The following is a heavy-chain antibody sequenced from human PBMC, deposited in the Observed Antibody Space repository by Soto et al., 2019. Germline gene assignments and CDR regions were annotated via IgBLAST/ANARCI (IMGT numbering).Heavy chain of an antibody. D-gene: IGHD3-10*01. CDR2: IWYDGSKK. Sequence: QVQLVESGGGVVQPGRSLRLSCAASGFPFSNYGMHWVRQAPGKGLEWVAIIWYDGSKKYYGDSVKGRFTISRDNSKDTLFLQMNSLRADDTAMYYCARLGGSGGDSIEHWGQGTLVTVSS. J-gene: IGHJ4*02. CDR1: GFPFSNYG. CDR3: ARLGGSGGDSIEH. V-gene: IGHV3-33*01.